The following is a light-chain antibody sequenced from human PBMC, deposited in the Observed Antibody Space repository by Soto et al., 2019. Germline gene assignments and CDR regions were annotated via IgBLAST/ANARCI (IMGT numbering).Light chain of an antibody. J-gene: IGKJ3*01. V-gene: IGKV1-39*01. CDR3: QQSYSTPFT. CDR2: AAS. Sequence: DIQMTQSPSSLSASVGDRVNITCRASQSIISYLNWYQQKPGKAPKLLIYAASSLQSGVPSRFSGSGSGTDFTLTISSLQPEDFATYYCQQSYSTPFTFGPGTKVDIK. CDR1: QSIISY.